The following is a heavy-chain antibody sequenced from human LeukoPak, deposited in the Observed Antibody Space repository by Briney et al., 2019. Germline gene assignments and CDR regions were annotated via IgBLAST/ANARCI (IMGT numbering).Heavy chain of an antibody. J-gene: IGHJ3*02. CDR1: GFTFSSYG. CDR2: IRYDGSNK. CDR3: AKDSGYSYWGTFDI. D-gene: IGHD5-18*01. V-gene: IGHV3-30*02. Sequence: PGGSLRLSCAASGFTFSSYGMHWVRQAPGKGLEWGAFIRYDGSNKYYADSVKGRFTISRDNSKNTLYLQMNSLRAEDTAVYYCAKDSGYSYWGTFDIWGQGTMVTVSS.